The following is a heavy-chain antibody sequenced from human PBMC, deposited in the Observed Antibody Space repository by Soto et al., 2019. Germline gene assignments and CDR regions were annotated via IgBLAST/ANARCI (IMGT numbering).Heavy chain of an antibody. CDR3: AKKGLGDYGPCFLDY. CDR1: GFTFSSYA. CDR2: ISGSGGST. V-gene: IGHV3-23*01. D-gene: IGHD4-17*01. Sequence: GGSLRLSCAASGFTFSSYAMSWVRQAPGKGLEWVSAISGSGGSTYYAESVKGRFTISRDNSKNTLYLQMNSLRAEDTAVYYCAKKGLGDYGPCFLDYWGQGTLVTVSS. J-gene: IGHJ4*02.